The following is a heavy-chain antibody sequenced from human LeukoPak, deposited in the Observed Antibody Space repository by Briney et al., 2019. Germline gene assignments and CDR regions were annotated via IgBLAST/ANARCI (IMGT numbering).Heavy chain of an antibody. D-gene: IGHD3-22*01. CDR2: INPNSGGT. V-gene: IGHV1-2*02. CDR3: AREYYYDSSGYSRIDAFDI. CDR1: GYTFTGYY. J-gene: IGHJ3*02. Sequence: GASVKVSCKASGYTFTGYYMHWVRQAPGQGLEWMGWINPNSGGTNYEQKFQGRVTMTRDTSISTAYMELSRLRSDDTAVYYCAREYYYDSSGYSRIDAFDIWGQGTMVTVSS.